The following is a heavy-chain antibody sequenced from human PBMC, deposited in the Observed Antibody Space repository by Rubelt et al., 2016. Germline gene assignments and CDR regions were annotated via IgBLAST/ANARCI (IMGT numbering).Heavy chain of an antibody. CDR3: ARGSYYFDY. V-gene: IGHV3-74*01. CDR2: INSDGSST. D-gene: IGHD2-21*01. J-gene: IGHJ4*02. Sequence: QVPGKGLVWVSRINSDGSSTSYVDSMKGRFTISRANAKNTLYLQMNSLRDEDTAVYYCARGSYYFDYWGQGTLVTVSS.